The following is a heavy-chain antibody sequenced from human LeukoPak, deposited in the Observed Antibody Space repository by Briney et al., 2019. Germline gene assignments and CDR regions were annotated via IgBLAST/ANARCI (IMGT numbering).Heavy chain of an antibody. CDR3: ARGGGDRTPFDY. CDR2: IIPIFGTA. CDR1: GGTFSSYA. D-gene: IGHD3-16*01. Sequence: SVKVSCKASGGTFSSYAISWVRQAPGQGLEWMGRIIPIFGTANYAQKFQGRVTITTDESTSIAYMELSSLRSEDTAVYYCARGGGDRTPFDYWGQGTLVTVSS. V-gene: IGHV1-69*05. J-gene: IGHJ4*02.